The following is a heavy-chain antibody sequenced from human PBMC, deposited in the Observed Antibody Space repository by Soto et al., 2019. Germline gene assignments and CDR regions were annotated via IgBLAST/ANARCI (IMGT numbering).Heavy chain of an antibody. V-gene: IGHV1-69*13. CDR3: ARDRPCSSTSCYTFNWFDP. D-gene: IGHD2-2*02. Sequence: SVKVSCKASGGTFSSYAISWVRQAPGQGLEWMGGIIPIFGTANYAQKFQGRVTITADESTSTAYMELSSLRSEDTAVYYCARDRPCSSTSCYTFNWFDPWGQGTLVTVSS. CDR2: IIPIFGTA. CDR1: GGTFSSYA. J-gene: IGHJ5*02.